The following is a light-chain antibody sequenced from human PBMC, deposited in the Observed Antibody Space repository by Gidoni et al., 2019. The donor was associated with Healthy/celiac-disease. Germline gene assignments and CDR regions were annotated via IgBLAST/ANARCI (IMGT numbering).Light chain of an antibody. V-gene: IGKV1-5*01. CDR1: QRISRW. Sequence: DIQKTQSPSTLSASVGDRVTIPCRASQRISRWLAWYQKKPGKAPKPLIYDASSLESGVPSRFRGSRSGTEFTLTSSSLQPDDFATYYCQQYNSYSPYTFGQGTELEIK. CDR3: QQYNSYSPYT. CDR2: DAS. J-gene: IGKJ2*01.